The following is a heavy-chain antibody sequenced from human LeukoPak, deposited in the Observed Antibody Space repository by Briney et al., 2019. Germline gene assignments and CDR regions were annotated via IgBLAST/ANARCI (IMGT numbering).Heavy chain of an antibody. CDR3: AREVYYYGSGSRLIDY. CDR2: IYTSGST. Sequence: SETLSLTCTVSGGSISSYYWSWIRQPAGKGLEWIGRIYTSGSTNYNPSLESRVTMSVDTSKNQFSLKLSSVTAADTAVYYCAREVYYYGSGSRLIDYWGQGTLVTVSS. V-gene: IGHV4-4*07. CDR1: GGSISSYY. J-gene: IGHJ4*02. D-gene: IGHD3-10*01.